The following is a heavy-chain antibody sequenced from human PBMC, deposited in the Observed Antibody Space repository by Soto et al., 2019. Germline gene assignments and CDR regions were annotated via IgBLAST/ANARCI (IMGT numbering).Heavy chain of an antibody. V-gene: IGHV3-11*03. J-gene: IGHJ5*02. CDR1: GFTFSDFY. D-gene: IGHD2-2*01. CDR2: ISSSSSYT. Sequence: GGSLRLSCAASGFTFSDFYMSWIRQAPGKGLEWVSYISSSSSYTNYADSVKGRFTISRDNAKNSLYLQMNSLRAEDTAVYYCASGSVVPAAPGGDWFDPWGQGTLVTVSS. CDR3: ASGSVVPAAPGGDWFDP.